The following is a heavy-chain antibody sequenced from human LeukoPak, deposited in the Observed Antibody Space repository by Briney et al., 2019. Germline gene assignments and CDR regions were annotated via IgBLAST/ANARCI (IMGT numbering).Heavy chain of an antibody. CDR2: IRYDGSNK. CDR1: GFTFSSYG. Sequence: AGGSLRLSCAASGFTFSSYGMHWVRQAPGKGLEWVAFIRYDGSNKYYADSVKGRFTISRDNSKNTLYLQMNSLGAEDTAVYYCAKDGCSSTSCPYYYYYYMDVWGKGTTVTVSS. V-gene: IGHV3-30*02. D-gene: IGHD2-2*01. J-gene: IGHJ6*03. CDR3: AKDGCSSTSCPYYYYYYMDV.